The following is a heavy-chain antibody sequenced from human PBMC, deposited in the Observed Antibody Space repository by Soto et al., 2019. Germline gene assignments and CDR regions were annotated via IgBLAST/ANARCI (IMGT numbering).Heavy chain of an antibody. CDR1: GFTFDDYA. J-gene: IGHJ4*02. CDR3: AKAGFWSGYYSLVDY. CDR2: ISWNSGSI. Sequence: EVQLVESGGGLVQPGRSLRLSCAASGFTFDDYAMHWVRQAPGKGLEWVSGISWNSGSIGYADSVKGRFTITRDNAKNSPYLQRNSLRAEDTALYYCAKAGFWSGYYSLVDYWGQGTLVTVSS. V-gene: IGHV3-9*01. D-gene: IGHD3-3*01.